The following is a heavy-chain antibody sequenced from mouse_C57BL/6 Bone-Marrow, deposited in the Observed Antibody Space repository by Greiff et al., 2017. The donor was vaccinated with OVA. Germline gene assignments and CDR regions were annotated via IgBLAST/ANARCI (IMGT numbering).Heavy chain of an antibody. V-gene: IGHV2-4*01. D-gene: IGHD1-2*01. CDR3: AKNGGDTTAYFDY. J-gene: IGHJ2*01. CDR1: GFSLTSYG. CDR2: IWSGGST. Sequence: VQGVESGPGLVQPSQSLSITCTVSGFSLTSYGVHWVRQPPGKGLEWLGVIWSGGSTDYNAAFISRLSISKDNSKSQVFFKMNSLQADDTAIYYCAKNGGDTTAYFDYWGQGTTLTVSS.